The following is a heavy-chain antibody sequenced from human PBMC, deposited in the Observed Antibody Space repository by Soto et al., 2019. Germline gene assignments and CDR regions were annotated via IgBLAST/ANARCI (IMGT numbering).Heavy chain of an antibody. V-gene: IGHV1-69*13. D-gene: IGHD3-22*01. J-gene: IGHJ5*02. CDR2: IIPIFGTP. CDR1: GGTFTDLG. CDR3: ARGWDHYDSSGLLTWFDP. Sequence: GASVKVSCKASGGTFTDLGLHWVRQAPGQGLEWMGGIIPIFGTPNYAQKFQGRVIITADEFTSTAHMELSSLRSEDTAVYYCARGWDHYDSSGLLTWFDPWGQGXLVTVYS.